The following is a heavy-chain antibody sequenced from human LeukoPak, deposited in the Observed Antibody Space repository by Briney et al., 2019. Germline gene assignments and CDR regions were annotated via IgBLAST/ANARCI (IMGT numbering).Heavy chain of an antibody. V-gene: IGHV4-59*01. J-gene: IGHJ3*02. CDR1: GGSISSYY. CDR2: IYYSGST. D-gene: IGHD3-22*01. Sequence: SETLSLTCTVSGGSISSYYWSWIRQPPEKGLEWIGYIYYSGSTNYNPSLKSRVTISVDASKNQFSLKLSSVTAADTAVYYCAREATMINAFDIWGQGTMVTVSS. CDR3: AREATMINAFDI.